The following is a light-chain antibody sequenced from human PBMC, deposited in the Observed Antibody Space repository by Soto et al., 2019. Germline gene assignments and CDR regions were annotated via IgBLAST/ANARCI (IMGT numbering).Light chain of an antibody. V-gene: IGLV2-23*01. J-gene: IGLJ3*02. CDR3: CSYAGSATWL. CDR2: EDT. CDR1: SSDVGTSNR. Sequence: QSALTQPASVSGSPGQSITISCTGTSSDVGTSNRVSWYQHHPGEAPKLIIYEDTKRPSGVSNRFSGSKSANTASLTVSGLQVEDEADYYCCSYAGSATWLFGGGTKLPLL.